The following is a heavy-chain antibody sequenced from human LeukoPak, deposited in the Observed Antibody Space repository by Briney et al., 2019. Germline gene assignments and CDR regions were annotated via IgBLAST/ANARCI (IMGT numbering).Heavy chain of an antibody. D-gene: IGHD3-10*01. CDR3: AKDLRMGYGSGSYYYYGMDV. CDR1: GFTFSSYA. Sequence: GGSLRLSCAASGFTFSSYAMSWVRQAPGKGLEWVSAISGSGGSTYYADSVKGRFTISRDNSKNTLYLQMNSLRAEDTAVYYCAKDLRMGYGSGSYYYYGMDVWGQGITVTVSS. V-gene: IGHV3-23*01. CDR2: ISGSGGST. J-gene: IGHJ6*02.